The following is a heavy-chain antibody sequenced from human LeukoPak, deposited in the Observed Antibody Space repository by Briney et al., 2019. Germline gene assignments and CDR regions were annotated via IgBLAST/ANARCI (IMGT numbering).Heavy chain of an antibody. CDR1: GCTFTGYY. J-gene: IGHJ4*02. D-gene: IGHD5-18*01. CDR3: ARDSDTAMVTGPDY. Sequence: ASVKVSCKASGCTFTGYYMHWVRQAPGRGLEGMGWINPNSGGTNYAQKFQGRVTVTRDTSISTAYMELSRLRSDDTAVYYCARDSDTAMVTGPDYWGQGTLVTVSS. V-gene: IGHV1-2*02. CDR2: INPNSGGT.